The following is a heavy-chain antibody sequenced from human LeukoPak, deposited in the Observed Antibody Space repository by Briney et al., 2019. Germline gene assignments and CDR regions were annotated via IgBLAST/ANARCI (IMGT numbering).Heavy chain of an antibody. Sequence: GGSLRLSCSASGFTLNSYVMHWVRQAPGKGLEYVSAISSNGGSTYYADSVKGRFTISRDNSKNTLYLQMSSLRTEDTAVYYCASTGAVGTVGYYFDYWGQGTLVTVSS. CDR3: ASTGAVGTVGYYFDY. CDR2: ISSNGGST. J-gene: IGHJ4*02. CDR1: GFTLNSYV. V-gene: IGHV3-64D*09. D-gene: IGHD6-19*01.